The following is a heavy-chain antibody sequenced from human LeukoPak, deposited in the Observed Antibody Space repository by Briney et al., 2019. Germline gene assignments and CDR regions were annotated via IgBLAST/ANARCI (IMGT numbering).Heavy chain of an antibody. D-gene: IGHD3-3*02. CDR2: ISYDGSNK. Sequence: PGGSLRLSCAASGFTFSSYGMHWVRQAPGKGLEWVAVISYDGSNKYYADSVKDRFTISRDSSKNTLYLQMNSLRAEDTAVYYCAKVASIDSGDDYWGQGTLVTVSS. CDR3: AKVASIDSGDDY. CDR1: GFTFSSYG. J-gene: IGHJ4*02. V-gene: IGHV3-30*18.